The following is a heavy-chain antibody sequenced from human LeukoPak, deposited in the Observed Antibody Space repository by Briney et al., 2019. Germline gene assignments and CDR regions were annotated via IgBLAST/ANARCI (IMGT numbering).Heavy chain of an antibody. J-gene: IGHJ6*04. V-gene: IGHV1-69*06. Sequence: SAKVSCKASGGTFSSYAISWVRQAPGQGLEWMGGIIPIFGTANYAQKFQGRVTITADKSTSTAYMELSSLRSEDTAVYYCAREAYNWNDVPYYYGMDVWGKGTTVTVSS. CDR2: IIPIFGTA. CDR3: AREAYNWNDVPYYYGMDV. D-gene: IGHD1-1*01. CDR1: GGTFSSYA.